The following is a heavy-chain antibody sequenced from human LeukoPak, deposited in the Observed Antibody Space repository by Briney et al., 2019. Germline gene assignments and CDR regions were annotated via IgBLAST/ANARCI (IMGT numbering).Heavy chain of an antibody. D-gene: IGHD6-19*01. Sequence: GGSLRLSCAAPGFTFSTYDMNWVRQVPGKGLEWVSSISSSSSYIYYADSVKGRFTISRDNAKNSLYLQMNSLRAEDTAVYYCARENVAVPGNDYWGQGTLVTVSS. CDR2: ISSSSSYI. V-gene: IGHV3-21*01. CDR3: ARENVAVPGNDY. J-gene: IGHJ4*02. CDR1: GFTFSTYD.